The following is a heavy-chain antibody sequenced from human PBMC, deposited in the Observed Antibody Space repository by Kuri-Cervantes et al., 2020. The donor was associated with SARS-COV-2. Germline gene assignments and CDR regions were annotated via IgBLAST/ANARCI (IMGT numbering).Heavy chain of an antibody. Sequence: GESLKISCAASGFTFSSYWMHWVRQAPGKGLVWVSRINSDGSSTSYADSVKGRFTISRDNAKNSLYLQMNSLRDEDTAVYYCARDTHNWNSLNDYWGQGTLVTVSS. D-gene: IGHD1-7*01. CDR1: GFTFSSYW. J-gene: IGHJ4*02. V-gene: IGHV3-74*01. CDR3: ARDTHNWNSLNDY. CDR2: INSDGSST.